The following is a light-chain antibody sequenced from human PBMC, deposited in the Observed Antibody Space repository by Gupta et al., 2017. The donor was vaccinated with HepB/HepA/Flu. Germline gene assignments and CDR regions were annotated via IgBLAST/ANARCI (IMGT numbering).Light chain of an antibody. V-gene: IGKV3-11*01. Sequence: EIVLTQSPATLSLSPGERATLSCRASQSITSSVTWFQQKPGQAPRLLIYDASNRATGIPARFSGSGSGTDFTLTISSLEPEDFAFYYCQQRSNWPLTFGGGTKVEIK. CDR2: DAS. CDR3: QQRSNWPLT. J-gene: IGKJ4*01. CDR1: QSITSS.